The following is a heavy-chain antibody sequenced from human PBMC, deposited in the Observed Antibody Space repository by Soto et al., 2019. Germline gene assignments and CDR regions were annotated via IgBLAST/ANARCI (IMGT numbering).Heavy chain of an antibody. Sequence: EVQLVESGGGLVQPGGSLRLSCAASAFIFRNYWMHWVRQVPGKGLVWVSRIDSDGSGTSYADSVRGRFTISRDNAENTVHLQMNSLRAEDTAVYYCATVFEKWGQGALVTVSS. V-gene: IGHV3-74*01. CDR1: AFIFRNYW. CDR3: ATVFEK. D-gene: IGHD2-8*01. J-gene: IGHJ4*02. CDR2: IDSDGSGT.